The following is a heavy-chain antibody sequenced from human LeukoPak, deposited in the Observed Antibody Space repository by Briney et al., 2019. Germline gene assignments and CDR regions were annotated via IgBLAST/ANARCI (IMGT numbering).Heavy chain of an antibody. CDR2: INPNSGGT. CDR3: ARADHDYGDYGVVNDSGAFDI. J-gene: IGHJ3*02. V-gene: IGHV1-2*02. Sequence: GASVKVSCKASGYTFTGYYMHWVRQAPGQGLEWMGWINPNSGGTYYAQKFQGRVTMTRDTSISTAYMELRSLRSDDTAVYYCARADHDYGDYGVVNDSGAFDIWGQGTMVTVSS. CDR1: GYTFTGYY. D-gene: IGHD4-17*01.